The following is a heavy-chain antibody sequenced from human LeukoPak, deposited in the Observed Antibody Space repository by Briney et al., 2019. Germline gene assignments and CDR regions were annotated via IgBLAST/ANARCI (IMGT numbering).Heavy chain of an antibody. J-gene: IGHJ4*02. CDR2: ISGSGGST. Sequence: GGSLRLSCAASGFTFSSYAMSWVRQAPGKGLEWVSAISGSGGSTYYADSVKGRFTISRDNSKNTLYLQMNSLRAEGTAVYYCAKDRLNYYDSSGFFDYWGQGTLVTVSS. CDR3: AKDRLNYYDSSGFFDY. CDR1: GFTFSSYA. V-gene: IGHV3-23*01. D-gene: IGHD3-22*01.